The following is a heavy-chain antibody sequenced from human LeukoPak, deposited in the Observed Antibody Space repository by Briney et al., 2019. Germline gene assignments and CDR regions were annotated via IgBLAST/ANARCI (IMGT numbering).Heavy chain of an antibody. CDR1: GFTFGSYG. D-gene: IGHD3-22*01. Sequence: GGSLRLSCAASGFTFGSYGMSWVRQAPGKGLEWVSFITPNADRTSYADSVEGRFTISRDNPRNTLHMQMNSLRDEDTALYYCAIMHGYYDGSGYWVQWGQGTLVTVSS. CDR2: ITPNADRT. J-gene: IGHJ1*01. V-gene: IGHV3-23*01. CDR3: AIMHGYYDGSGYWVQ.